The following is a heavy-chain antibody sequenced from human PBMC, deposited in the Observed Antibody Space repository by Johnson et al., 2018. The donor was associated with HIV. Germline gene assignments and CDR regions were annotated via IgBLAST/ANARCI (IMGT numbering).Heavy chain of an antibody. Sequence: QLVESGGGVVRPGGSLRLSCTASRFTFGVYAMSRVRQAPGKGLEWVGFIRSKAYGGTTEYAASVKGRLTIPRDDSKSIAYLQMNSLKTEDTAVYYCTRDSPVSSGWYLSAFDIWGQGTMVTVSS. CDR1: RFTFGVYA. V-gene: IGHV3-49*04. J-gene: IGHJ3*02. CDR2: IRSKAYGGTT. CDR3: TRDSPVSSGWYLSAFDI. D-gene: IGHD6-19*01.